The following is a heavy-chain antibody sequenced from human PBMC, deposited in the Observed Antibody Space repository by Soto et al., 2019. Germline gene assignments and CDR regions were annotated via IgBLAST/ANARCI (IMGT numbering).Heavy chain of an antibody. CDR2: ISCNSGNI. V-gene: IGHV3-9*01. Sequence: DVQLMESGGGLVQPGRSLRLSCAASGFTFDDYAMHWVRQAPGKGLEWVSGISCNSGNIDYADSVKGRVTISRDNARNSLYLQMNSLRPEDTALYYCAKDLKGLGAFDIWGQGTMVTVSS. CDR3: AKDLKGLGAFDI. CDR1: GFTFDDYA. J-gene: IGHJ3*02.